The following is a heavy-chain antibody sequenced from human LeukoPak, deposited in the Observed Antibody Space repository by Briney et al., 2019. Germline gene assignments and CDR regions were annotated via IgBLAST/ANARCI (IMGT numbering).Heavy chain of an antibody. D-gene: IGHD5-12*01. CDR1: GGSISRSSYY. J-gene: IGHJ4*02. V-gene: IGHV4-39*07. CDR2: IYYSGST. Sequence: SETLSLTCTVSGGSISRSSYYWGWIRQPPGKGLEWIGSIYYSGSTYYNPSLKSRVTISVDTSKNQFSLKLSSVTAADTAVYYCARVSGYDWESFYDYWGQGTLVTVSS. CDR3: ARVSGYDWESFYDY.